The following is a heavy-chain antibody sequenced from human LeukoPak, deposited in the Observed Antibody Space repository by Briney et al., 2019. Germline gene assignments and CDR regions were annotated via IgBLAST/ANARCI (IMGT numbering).Heavy chain of an antibody. Sequence: GESLKISCKGSGYSFTSYWIGWVRQMPGKGLEWMGIIYPGDSDTRYSPSFQGQVTISADKSISTAYLQWSSLKASDTAMYYCARAIRAPAYYYYSMDVWGQGTTVTVSS. CDR3: ARAIRAPAYYYYSMDV. V-gene: IGHV5-51*01. J-gene: IGHJ6*02. CDR2: IYPGDSDT. CDR1: GYSFTSYW. D-gene: IGHD2-2*02.